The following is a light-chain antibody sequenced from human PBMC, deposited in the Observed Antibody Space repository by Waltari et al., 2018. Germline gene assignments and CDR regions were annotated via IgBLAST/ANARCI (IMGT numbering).Light chain of an antibody. Sequence: EIVLTQSPGTLSLSPGERATLSCRARQSVSKYLAWYQQRPGQAPRLLIYDASIRATGIPDRFSGSGSGTEFSLTISRLEPEDFAVYYCQKYVNLPATFGQGTKVEIK. CDR3: QKYVNLPAT. CDR2: DAS. CDR1: QSVSKY. J-gene: IGKJ1*01. V-gene: IGKV3-20*01.